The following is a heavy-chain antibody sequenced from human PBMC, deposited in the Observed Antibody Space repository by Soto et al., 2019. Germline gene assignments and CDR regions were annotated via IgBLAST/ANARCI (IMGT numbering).Heavy chain of an antibody. CDR3: ARVRSGNWFDP. V-gene: IGHV4-30-4*01. J-gene: IGHJ5*02. CDR1: GDSISSGDYY. CDR2: VYYSGMT. D-gene: IGHD3-10*01. Sequence: SETLSLTCTVSGDSISSGDYYWTWVRQPPGKGLEWIGYVYYSGMTYYNPSLKSRLIISMDKSRNQFSLRLSSVTAADTAVYYCARVRSGNWFDPWGQGTLVTVS.